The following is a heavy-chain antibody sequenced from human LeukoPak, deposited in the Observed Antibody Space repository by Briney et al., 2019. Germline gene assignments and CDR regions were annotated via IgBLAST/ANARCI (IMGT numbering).Heavy chain of an antibody. CDR3: ARETGDSGYYN. Sequence: SETLSLTCTVSGGSISSGSYYWSWIRQPAGKGLEWIGRIYTSGSTNYNPSLKSRVTISVDTSKNQFSLKLSSVTAADTAVYYCARETGDSGYYNWGQGTMVTVSS. D-gene: IGHD3-22*01. CDR1: GGSISSGSYY. CDR2: IYTSGST. J-gene: IGHJ3*02. V-gene: IGHV4-61*02.